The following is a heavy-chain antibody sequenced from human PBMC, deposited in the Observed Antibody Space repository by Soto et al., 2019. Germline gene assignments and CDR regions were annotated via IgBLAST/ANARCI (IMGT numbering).Heavy chain of an antibody. V-gene: IGHV1-69*06. CDR2: IIPIFGTA. CDR3: ASRYYYDSSGYYQFDY. Sequence: SVKVSCKGSGGTFSSYAISWVLQAPGQGLEWMGGIIPIFGTANYAQKFQGRVTITADKSTSTAYMELSSLRSEDTAVYYCASRYYYDSSGYYQFDYWGQGTLVTVSS. J-gene: IGHJ4*02. CDR1: GGTFSSYA. D-gene: IGHD3-22*01.